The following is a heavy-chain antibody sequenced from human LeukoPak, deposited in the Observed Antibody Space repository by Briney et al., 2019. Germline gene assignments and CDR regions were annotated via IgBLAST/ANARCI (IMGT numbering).Heavy chain of an antibody. D-gene: IGHD3-16*02. CDR1: GYTLTSYG. Sequence: ASVKVSCKASGYTLTSYGISWVRQAPGQGLEWMGWISAYNGNTNYAQKLQGRVTMTTDTSTSTAYMELRSLRSDDTAVYYCAREALQGVIVHFDYWGQGTLSPSPQ. V-gene: IGHV1-18*01. CDR3: AREALQGVIVHFDY. CDR2: ISAYNGNT. J-gene: IGHJ4*02.